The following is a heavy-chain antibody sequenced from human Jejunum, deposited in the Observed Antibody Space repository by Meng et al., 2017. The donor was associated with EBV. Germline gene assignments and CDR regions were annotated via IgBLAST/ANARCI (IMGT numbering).Heavy chain of an antibody. CDR3: ARGSSWNRGDY. J-gene: IGHJ4*02. Sequence: QVHLVRAGAEVKKPGASVKVSCKASGYTLNNYALHWVRQARGQGLEWMGYISAGSGDTKNSQKFQGRVTFTRDTSASTVYMELSSLRSEDTAMYYCARGSSWNRGDYWGQGTLVTVSS. CDR2: ISAGSGDT. V-gene: IGHV1-3*01. CDR1: GYTLNNYA. D-gene: IGHD6-13*01.